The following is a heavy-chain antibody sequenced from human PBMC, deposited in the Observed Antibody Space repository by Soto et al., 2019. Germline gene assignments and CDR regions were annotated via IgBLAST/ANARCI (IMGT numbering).Heavy chain of an antibody. V-gene: IGHV3-49*04. CDR2: IRRRTYGGTT. CDR1: GFTFVDYA. Sequence: GGSLRLSCTTSGFTFVDYAMSWGRQAPGKGLEWLGFIRRRTYGGTTEYAASVKGRFTISRDDSKSVAYLQMNSLKIEDTAVYYCSRVIVATMIDYWGQGTLVTVSS. J-gene: IGHJ4*02. CDR3: SRVIVATMIDY. D-gene: IGHD5-12*01.